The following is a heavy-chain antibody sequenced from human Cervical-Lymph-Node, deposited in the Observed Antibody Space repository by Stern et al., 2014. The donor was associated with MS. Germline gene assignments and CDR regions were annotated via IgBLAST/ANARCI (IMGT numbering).Heavy chain of an antibody. Sequence: QMQLVQSGSEWKKPGASVKVSCKASGYTFSGYSLNWVRQAPGQGLEWMGWINTNPGIPTYAQGFTGRFVFSLDTSVSTAYLQISSLKTEDTGIYFCARFVDYPMGRVFDVWGQGTQVTVSS. CDR2: INTNPGIP. V-gene: IGHV7-4-1*02. J-gene: IGHJ4*02. CDR1: GYTFSGYS. CDR3: ARFVDYPMGRVFDV. D-gene: IGHD3-10*01.